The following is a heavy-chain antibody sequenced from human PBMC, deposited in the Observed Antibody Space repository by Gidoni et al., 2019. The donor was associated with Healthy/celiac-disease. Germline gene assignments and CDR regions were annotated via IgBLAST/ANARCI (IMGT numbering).Heavy chain of an antibody. CDR3: ARVSASRDYDSSGYYWAYFDY. J-gene: IGHJ4*02. CDR1: GGSIRSGGYS. V-gene: IGHV4-31*03. Sequence: QVQLQASGPGLVTPSPTLSLTCTVSGGSIRSGGYSWTWIRQHPGKGLEWLGYIYYSGSTYYNQSLKSRVTISVDTSKNQCSLKLSSVTAADTAVYYCARVSASRDYDSSGYYWAYFDYWGQGTLVTVSS. D-gene: IGHD3-22*01. CDR2: IYYSGST.